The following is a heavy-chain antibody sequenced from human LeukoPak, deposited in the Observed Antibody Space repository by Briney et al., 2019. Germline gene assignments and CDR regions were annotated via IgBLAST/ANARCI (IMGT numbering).Heavy chain of an antibody. Sequence: TSETLSLTCAVYGGSFSGYYWSWIRQPPGKGLEYIGEINHSGSTNYNPSLKSRVTISVDTSKNQFSLKLSSVTAADTAVYYCARVQWLVPFDYWGQGTLVTVSS. V-gene: IGHV4-34*01. CDR1: GGSFSGYY. J-gene: IGHJ4*02. D-gene: IGHD6-19*01. CDR2: INHSGST. CDR3: ARVQWLVPFDY.